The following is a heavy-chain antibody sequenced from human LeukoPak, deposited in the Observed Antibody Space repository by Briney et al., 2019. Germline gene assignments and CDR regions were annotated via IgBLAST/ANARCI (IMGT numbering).Heavy chain of an antibody. D-gene: IGHD3-10*01. CDR1: GFTFSSYA. CDR3: AKGLPYYYGSGGLLAPFDY. Sequence: PGGSLRLSCAASGFTFSSYAMSWVGQAPGKGLEWVSAISGSGGSTYYADSVKGRFTISRDNSKNTLYLQMNSLRAEDTAVYYCAKGLPYYYGSGGLLAPFDYWGQGTLVTVSS. CDR2: ISGSGGST. V-gene: IGHV3-23*01. J-gene: IGHJ4*02.